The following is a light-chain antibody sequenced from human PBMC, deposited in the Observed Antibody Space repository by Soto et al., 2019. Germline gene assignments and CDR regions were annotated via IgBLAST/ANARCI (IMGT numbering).Light chain of an antibody. V-gene: IGKV1-5*01. CDR2: DVS. Sequence: DIQMTQSPSTLSTSVGDRVTITCRASQSLSSWLAWYQQKPGKAPKLLIFDVSSLHTGVPSRFSGSGSGTEFTLTISSLQPDDFATYYCQQYNSYSPTFGQGTKVEIK. CDR3: QQYNSYSPT. J-gene: IGKJ1*01. CDR1: QSLSSW.